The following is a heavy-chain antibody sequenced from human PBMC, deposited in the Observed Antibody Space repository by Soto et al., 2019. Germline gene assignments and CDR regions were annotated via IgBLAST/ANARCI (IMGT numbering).Heavy chain of an antibody. V-gene: IGHV3-49*03. J-gene: IGHJ4*02. CDR2: IRSKAYGGTT. CDR1: GFTFGDYA. D-gene: IGHD3-9*01. CDR3: TRDPLRYFDWLLSAFDY. Sequence: PGGSLRLSCTASGFTFGDYAMSWFRQAPGKGLEWVGFIRSKAYGGTTEYAASVKGRFTISRDDSKSIAYLQMNSLKTEDTAVYYCTRDPLRYFDWLLSAFDYWGQGTLVTVSS.